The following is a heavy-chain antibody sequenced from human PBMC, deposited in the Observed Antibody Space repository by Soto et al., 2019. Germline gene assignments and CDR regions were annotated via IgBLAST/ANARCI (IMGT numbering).Heavy chain of an antibody. Sequence: SETLSLTCTVSGGSISSGGYYWSWIRQHPGKGLEWIGYIYYSGSTYYNPSLKSRVTISVDTSKNQFSLKLSSVTAADTAVYYCARCGFGEFHFDYWGQGTLVTVSS. CDR1: GGSISSGGYY. J-gene: IGHJ4*02. CDR3: ARCGFGEFHFDY. CDR2: IYYSGST. V-gene: IGHV4-31*03. D-gene: IGHD3-10*01.